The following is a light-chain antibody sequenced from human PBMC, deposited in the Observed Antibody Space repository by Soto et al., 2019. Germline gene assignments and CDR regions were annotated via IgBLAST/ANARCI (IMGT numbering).Light chain of an antibody. J-gene: IGKJ3*01. V-gene: IGKV3-20*01. CDR2: GAS. Sequence: EIVLTQSPGTLSLSPGERATLSCRASQSISSSYLAWYQQKPGQAPRLLIYGASSRATDLPDRFSGSGSGTDFTLTIRRLEPEDFAVYYCQHYGISPIFPCGPGTKVDIK. CDR1: QSISSSY. CDR3: QHYGISPIFP.